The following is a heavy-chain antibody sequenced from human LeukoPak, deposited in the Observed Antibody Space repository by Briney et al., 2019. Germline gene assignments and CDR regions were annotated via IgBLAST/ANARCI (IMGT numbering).Heavy chain of an antibody. CDR3: ARDRPVIAATTENWFDP. V-gene: IGHV1-46*01. D-gene: IGHD6-13*01. Sequence: GASVKVSCKASGYTFTSYYMHWVRQAPGQGLEWMGIINPSGGSTSYAQKFQGRVTMTRDMSTSTVYMELSSLRSEDTAVYYCARDRPVIAATTENWFDPWGQGTLVTVSS. J-gene: IGHJ5*02. CDR2: INPSGGST. CDR1: GYTFTSYY.